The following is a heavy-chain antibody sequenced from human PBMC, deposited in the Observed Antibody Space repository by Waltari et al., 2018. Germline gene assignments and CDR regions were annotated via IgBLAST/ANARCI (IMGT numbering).Heavy chain of an antibody. CDR2: IWYDGSKK. V-gene: IGHV3-33*01. Sequence: GRSLKLSCEASGFSFTNYGMHWVRQAPGKGLEWVAIIWYDGSKKYYADSVKGRFDISRDNSRNTLYLQMDSLRAEDTAVYFCARDQYGESFYYAMNVWGQGTAVTVSS. CDR3: ARDQYGESFYYAMNV. D-gene: IGHD1-26*01. CDR1: GFSFTNYG. J-gene: IGHJ6*02.